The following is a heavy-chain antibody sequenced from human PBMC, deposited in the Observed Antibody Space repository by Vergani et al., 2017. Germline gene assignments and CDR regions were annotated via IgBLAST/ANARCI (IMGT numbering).Heavy chain of an antibody. CDR3: ARDQWDDDGPRGGFAP. J-gene: IGHJ5*02. D-gene: IGHD5-24*01. V-gene: IGHV4-4*07. CDR1: GASISSYF. Sequence: QVRLQESGPGLVKPSETLSLTCTVSGASISSYFWSWIRQPAGKGLEWLGRVHTDGTAYYNPSLRTRVRLSADLSQSQFSLKMTSLSAADTAVYFCARDQWDDDGPRGGFAPWGQGILVTVSS. CDR2: VHTDGTA.